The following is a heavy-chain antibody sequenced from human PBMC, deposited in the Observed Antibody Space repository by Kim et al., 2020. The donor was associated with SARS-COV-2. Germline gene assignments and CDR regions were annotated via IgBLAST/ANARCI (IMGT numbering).Heavy chain of an antibody. Sequence: KSRVTISVDTSKNQFSLKLSSVTAADTAVYYCARLGYYDSSGYSSRYFDLWGRGTLVTVSS. V-gene: IGHV4-39*01. J-gene: IGHJ2*01. CDR3: ARLGYYDSSGYSSRYFDL. D-gene: IGHD3-22*01.